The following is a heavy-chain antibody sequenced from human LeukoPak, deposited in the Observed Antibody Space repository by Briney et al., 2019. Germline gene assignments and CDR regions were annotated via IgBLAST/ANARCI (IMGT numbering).Heavy chain of an antibody. CDR1: GFTVSSNY. CDR2: IYSGGST. D-gene: IGHD5-18*01. V-gene: IGHV3-66*01. CDR3: ARGGTAMVTSPLDY. J-gene: IGHJ4*02. Sequence: PGGSLRLSCAASGFTVSSNYMSWVRQAPGKGLEWVSVIYSGGSTYYADSVKGRFTISRDNSKNTLYLQMNSLRAEDTAVYYCARGGTAMVTSPLDYWGQGTLVTVSS.